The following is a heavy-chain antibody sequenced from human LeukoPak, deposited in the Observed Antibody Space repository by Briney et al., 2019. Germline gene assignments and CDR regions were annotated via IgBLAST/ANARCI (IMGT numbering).Heavy chain of an antibody. CDR3: AKDLGSCSWDFDY. D-gene: IGHD6-13*01. J-gene: IGHJ4*02. Sequence: PGGSLRLSCAASGFTFSSYGMHWVRQAPGKGLEWVAVISYDGSNKYYADSVKGRFTISRDNSKNTLYLQMNSLRAEDTAVYYCAKDLGSCSWDFDYWGQGTLVTVSS. CDR2: ISYDGSNK. CDR1: GFTFSSYG. V-gene: IGHV3-30*18.